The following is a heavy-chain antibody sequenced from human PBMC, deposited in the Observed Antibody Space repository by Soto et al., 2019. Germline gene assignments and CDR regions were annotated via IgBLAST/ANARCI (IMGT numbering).Heavy chain of an antibody. CDR1: GYTFTSYG. CDR3: ARDSFPYYDFWSGYYDFDD. J-gene: IGHJ4*02. V-gene: IGHV1-18*01. CDR2: ISAYNGNT. D-gene: IGHD3-3*01. Sequence: ASVKVSCKASGYTFTSYGISWVRQAPGQGLEWMGWISAYNGNTDYAQKLQGRVTMTTDTSTSTAYMELRSLRSDDTAVYYCARDSFPYYDFWSGYYDFDDWGQGTLVTVSS.